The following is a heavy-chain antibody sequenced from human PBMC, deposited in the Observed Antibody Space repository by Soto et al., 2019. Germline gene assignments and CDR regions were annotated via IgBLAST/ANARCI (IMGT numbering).Heavy chain of an antibody. D-gene: IGHD3-22*01. CDR3: VRHYYDSSGYFELFDP. Sequence: ASVKVSCKASGYTLNSYDINWVRQGTEQGLEWVGWMNPNSGSSGYAQRFQGRVTMTRNITTRTAYMELSNLRSEDTAMYYCVRHYYDSSGYFELFDPWGQGTPVTVSS. V-gene: IGHV1-8*01. CDR2: MNPNSGSS. J-gene: IGHJ5*02. CDR1: GYTLNSYD.